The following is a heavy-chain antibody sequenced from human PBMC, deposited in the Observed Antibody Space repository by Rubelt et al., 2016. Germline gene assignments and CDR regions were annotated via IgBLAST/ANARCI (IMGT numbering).Heavy chain of an antibody. J-gene: IGHJ4*02. CDR2: ISHYSTNI. Sequence: EVQLLESGGGLVQPGGSLRLSCAASGFTFSSYAMNWVRQAPGKGLEWVSSISHYSTNIYYADSVKGRFTISRDNAKNSLYLEMNALRAEDTAVYYCAREWATSTKELDYWGQGTLVTVSS. V-gene: IGHV3-21*01. CDR1: GFTFSSYA. D-gene: IGHD2-2*01. CDR3: AREWATSTKELDY.